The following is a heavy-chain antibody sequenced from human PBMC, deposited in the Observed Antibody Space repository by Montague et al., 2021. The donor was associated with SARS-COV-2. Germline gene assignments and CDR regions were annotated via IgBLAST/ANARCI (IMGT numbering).Heavy chain of an antibody. J-gene: IGHJ2*01. Sequence: SLRLSCAASGFAFNNFAMTWVRQPPGKGLEWGSSIFGSGAGTYYVESVKGRFTISRDNSRNTLYLQMNSLRAEDTAKYYCAKQPGAGAVVYWYFDLWGRGTVVSVSS. CDR3: AKQPGAGAVVYWYFDL. V-gene: IGHV3-23*01. CDR1: GFAFNNFA. D-gene: IGHD6-19*01. CDR2: IFGSGAGT.